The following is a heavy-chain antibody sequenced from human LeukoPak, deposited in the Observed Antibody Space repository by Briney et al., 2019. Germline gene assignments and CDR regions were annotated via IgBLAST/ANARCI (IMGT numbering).Heavy chain of an antibody. CDR2: ISVYNGNT. CDR3: ARTCSSSSCYMVH. J-gene: IGHJ4*02. D-gene: IGHD2-2*02. Sequence: ASVEVSCKASGYTFANFGITWVRQAPGQGLEWMGWISVYNGNTNYAQNLQGRVTLTTDTSTSTAYMELRSLRSDDTALYYCARTCSSSSCYMVHWGQGTLVTVSS. CDR1: GYTFANFG. V-gene: IGHV1-18*01.